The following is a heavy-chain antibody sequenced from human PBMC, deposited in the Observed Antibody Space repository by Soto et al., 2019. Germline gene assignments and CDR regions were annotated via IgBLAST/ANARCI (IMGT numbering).Heavy chain of an antibody. CDR1: GFTFSSYS. J-gene: IGHJ5*02. Sequence: GGSLRLSCAASGFTFSSYSMNWVRQAPGKGLEWVSYISSSSSTIYYADSVKGRFTISRDNAKNSLYLQMNSLRDEDTAVYYCARGQRSPITMVPNWFDPWGQGTLVTVSS. CDR2: ISSSSSTI. CDR3: ARGQRSPITMVPNWFDP. D-gene: IGHD3-10*01. V-gene: IGHV3-48*02.